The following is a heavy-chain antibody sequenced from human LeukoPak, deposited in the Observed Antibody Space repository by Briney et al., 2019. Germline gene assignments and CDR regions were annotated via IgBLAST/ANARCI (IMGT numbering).Heavy chain of an antibody. J-gene: IGHJ3*02. CDR2: IYYSGST. CDR3: ARAEDYGDCSSRAFDI. V-gene: IGHV4-59*01. D-gene: IGHD4-17*01. CDR1: GGSISSYY. Sequence: SETLSLTCTVSGGSISSYYWSWIRQPPGKGLEWIGYIYYSGSTNYNPSLKSRVTISVDTSKNQFSLKLSSVTAADTAVYYCARAEDYGDCSSRAFDIWGQGTMVTVSS.